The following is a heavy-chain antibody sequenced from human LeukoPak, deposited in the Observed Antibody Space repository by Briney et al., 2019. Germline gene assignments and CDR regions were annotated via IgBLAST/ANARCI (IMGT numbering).Heavy chain of an antibody. CDR3: ARVGKVAAAHSFDY. V-gene: IGHV3-21*01. CDR2: ISSSSYI. J-gene: IGHJ4*02. CDR1: GFTFSSYS. Sequence: GGSLRLSCAASGFTFSSYSMNWVRQAPGKGLEWVSSISSSSYIYYADSVKGRFTISRDNAKNSLYLQMNSLRAEDTAVYYCARVGKVAAAHSFDYWGQGTLVTVSS. D-gene: IGHD6-13*01.